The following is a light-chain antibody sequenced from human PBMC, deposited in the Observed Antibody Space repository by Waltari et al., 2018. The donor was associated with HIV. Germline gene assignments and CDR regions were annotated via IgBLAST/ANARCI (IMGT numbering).Light chain of an antibody. J-gene: IGLJ3*02. CDR1: SSDVGGYTY. V-gene: IGLV2-11*01. Sequence: QSALTHPRSVSGSPGQSVPISCTGPSSDVGGYTYFSWYQQHPGKAPKLMIYDVSKRPSGVPDRFSGSKSGNTASLTISGLQAEDEADFYCCSYAGDYTFRFGGGTKLTVL. CDR2: DVS. CDR3: CSYAGDYTFR.